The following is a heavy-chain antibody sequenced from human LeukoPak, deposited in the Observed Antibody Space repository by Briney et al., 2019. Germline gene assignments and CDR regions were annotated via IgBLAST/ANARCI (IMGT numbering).Heavy chain of an antibody. CDR2: IYYSGST. CDR3: ARLFVIKGYSYGHNWFDP. V-gene: IGHV4-39*01. CDR1: GGSISSSSYY. D-gene: IGHD5-18*01. J-gene: IGHJ5*02. Sequence: SETLSLTCTVSGGSISSSSYYWGWIRQPPGKGLEWIGSIYYSGSTYYNPSLKSRVTISVDTSKNQFSLKLSSVTAADTAVYYCARLFVIKGYSYGHNWFDPWGQGTLVTVSS.